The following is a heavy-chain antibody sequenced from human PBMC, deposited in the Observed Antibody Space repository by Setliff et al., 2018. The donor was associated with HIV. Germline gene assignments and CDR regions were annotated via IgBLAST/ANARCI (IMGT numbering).Heavy chain of an antibody. V-gene: IGHV4-31*03. CDR2: IHYSGNT. D-gene: IGHD3-3*01. J-gene: IGHJ4*02. CDR3: ARGGLGVVTSFDS. Sequence: SETLSLTCTVSGGSISSGGYYWSWIRQHPGKGLEWIGYIHYSGNTYDNPSLNSRISISVDMSKNKFSLKLSSLTAADTAVYYCARGGLGVVTSFDSWGPGTLVTSPQ. CDR1: GGSISSGGYY.